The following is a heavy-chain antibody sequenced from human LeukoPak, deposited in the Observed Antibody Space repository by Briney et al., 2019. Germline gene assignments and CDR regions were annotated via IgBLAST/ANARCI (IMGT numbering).Heavy chain of an antibody. CDR1: GFTLSSYA. V-gene: IGHV3-23*01. Sequence: GGSLRLSCAASGFTLSSYAMSWVRQAPGKGLEWVSAISGSGGSTYYADSVKGRFTISRDNAKNSLYLQMNSLRAEDTALYYCAKVLYSSGWIDYWGQGTLVTVSS. D-gene: IGHD6-19*01. J-gene: IGHJ4*02. CDR3: AKVLYSSGWIDY. CDR2: ISGSGGST.